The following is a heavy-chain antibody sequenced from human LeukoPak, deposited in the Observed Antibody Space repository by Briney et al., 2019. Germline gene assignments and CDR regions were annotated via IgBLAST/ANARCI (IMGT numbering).Heavy chain of an antibody. CDR3: AREYCSSTSCRNEPFDY. CDR1: GGSISSYY. V-gene: IGHV4-59*08. D-gene: IGHD2-2*01. Sequence: SETLSLTCTVSGGSISSYYWSWIRQPPGKGLEWIGYIYYSGSTNYNPSLKSRVTISVDTSKNQFSLKLSSVTAADTAVYYCAREYCSSTSCRNEPFDYWGQGTLVTVSS. J-gene: IGHJ4*02. CDR2: IYYSGST.